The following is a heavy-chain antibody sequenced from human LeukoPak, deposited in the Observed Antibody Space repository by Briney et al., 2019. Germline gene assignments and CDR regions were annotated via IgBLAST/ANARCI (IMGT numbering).Heavy chain of an antibody. J-gene: IGHJ6*04. CDR3: ARPQGSPDV. CDR1: GFTFSSYA. V-gene: IGHV3-48*01. Sequence: GGSLRLSCAASGFTFSSYAMSWVRQAPGKGLEWVSYISSSSSTIYYADSVKGRFTISRDNAKNSLYLQMNSLRAEDTAVYYCARPQGSPDVWGKGTTVTVSS. CDR2: ISSSSSTI.